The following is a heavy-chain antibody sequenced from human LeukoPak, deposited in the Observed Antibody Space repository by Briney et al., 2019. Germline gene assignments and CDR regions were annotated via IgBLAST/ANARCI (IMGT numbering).Heavy chain of an antibody. Sequence: PSETLSLTCTVSGGSISSSSYYWGWIRQPPGKGLEWIGSIYYSGSTYYNPSLKSRVTISVDTSKNQFSLKLSSVTAADTAVYYCARGGRIERYFDYWGQGTLVTVSS. CDR3: ARGGRIERYFDY. CDR1: GGSISSSSYY. CDR2: IYYSGST. D-gene: IGHD3-16*01. J-gene: IGHJ4*02. V-gene: IGHV4-39*01.